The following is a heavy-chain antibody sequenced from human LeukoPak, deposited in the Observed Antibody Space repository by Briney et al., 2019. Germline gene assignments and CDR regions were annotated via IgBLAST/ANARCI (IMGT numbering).Heavy chain of an antibody. V-gene: IGHV4-39*01. CDR3: GGGSYQLLHLFDY. CDR2: IYYSGST. Sequence: SETLSLTCTVSGGSISSSSYYWGWIRQPPGKGLEWIGSIYYSGSTYYNPSLKSRVTISVDTSKNQFSLKLSSVTAADTAVYYCGGGSYQLLHLFDYWGQGTLVTVSS. CDR1: GGSISSSSYY. D-gene: IGHD2-2*02. J-gene: IGHJ4*02.